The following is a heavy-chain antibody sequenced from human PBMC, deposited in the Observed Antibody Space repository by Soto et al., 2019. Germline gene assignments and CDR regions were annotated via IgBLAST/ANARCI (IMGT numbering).Heavy chain of an antibody. D-gene: IGHD2-8*01. CDR3: AKKGLGSLATYCTTGDCHYAFDV. CDR1: GFTFCNYA. CDR2: ISGGGDGT. V-gene: IGHV3-23*01. J-gene: IGHJ3*01. Sequence: EVQLLESGGGLVRPGGSLRLSCAASGFTFCNYAMNWVRQAPGKGLEWVSTISGGGDGTYYADSVKGRVTISRDNSRNTVYLQMNSLRAEDTDVYYCAKKGLGSLATYCTTGDCHYAFDVWGQGTLVTVSS.